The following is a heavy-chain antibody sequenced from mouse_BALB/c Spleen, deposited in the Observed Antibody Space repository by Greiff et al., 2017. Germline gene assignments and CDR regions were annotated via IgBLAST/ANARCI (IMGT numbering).Heavy chain of an antibody. CDR2: INPSSGYT. Sequence: QVQLQQSAPELARPGGSVKMSCQASGYTFSNYTMHWGKQRPGQGLEWIGYINPSSGYTEYNQKFKDKTTLTADKSSSTAYMQLSSLTSEDSAVYYCARFYGSSYAMDYWGQGTSVTVSS. J-gene: IGHJ4*01. CDR3: ARFYGSSYAMDY. D-gene: IGHD1-1*01. V-gene: IGHV1-4*02. CDR1: GYTFSNYT.